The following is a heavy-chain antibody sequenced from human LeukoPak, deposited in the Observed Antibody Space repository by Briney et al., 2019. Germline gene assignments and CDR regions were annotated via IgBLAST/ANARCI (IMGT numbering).Heavy chain of an antibody. V-gene: IGHV3-20*01. CDR1: GFTFDDYG. Sequence: PGGSLRLSCAASGFTFDDYGMSWVRQVPGKGLEWVSGINRNGGTINYADSVKGRFTISRDNAKNSLYLQMNSLRAEDTALYHCARERSTSNWYGTPDFDYWGQGTLVTVSS. D-gene: IGHD6-13*01. CDR2: INRNGGTI. J-gene: IGHJ4*02. CDR3: ARERSTSNWYGTPDFDY.